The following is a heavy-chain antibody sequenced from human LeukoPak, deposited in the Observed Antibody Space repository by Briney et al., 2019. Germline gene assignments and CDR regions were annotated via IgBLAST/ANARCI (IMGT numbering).Heavy chain of an antibody. J-gene: IGHJ4*01. Sequence: GGSLRLSCAVSGFTFDSYWMNWVRQAPGKGREWVASIRQDGGEKSYVDSVKGRFTISRDNTKNSLYLQMSSLRAEDTAVYYCARDGTAPGLYFDLWGQGTLVTVSS. CDR2: IRQDGGEK. CDR1: GFTFDSYW. CDR3: ARDGTAPGLYFDL. D-gene: IGHD6-13*01. V-gene: IGHV3-7*01.